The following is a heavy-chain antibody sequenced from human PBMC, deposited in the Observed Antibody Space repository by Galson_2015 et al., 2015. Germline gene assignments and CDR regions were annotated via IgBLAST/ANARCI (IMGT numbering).Heavy chain of an antibody. Sequence: SLRLSCAASGFTLSSHWMTWVRQAPGKGPEWVASVKPDGSETHYVDSVKGRFTISRDNAKNSVFLQMNSLRVEDTGLYYCSRDSTARDWGQGTLVTVSS. D-gene: IGHD2-2*01. CDR1: GFTLSSHW. J-gene: IGHJ4*02. CDR2: VKPDGSET. V-gene: IGHV3-7*01. CDR3: SRDSTARD.